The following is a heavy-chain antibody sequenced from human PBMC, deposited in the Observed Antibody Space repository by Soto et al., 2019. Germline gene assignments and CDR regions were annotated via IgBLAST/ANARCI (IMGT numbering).Heavy chain of an antibody. V-gene: IGHV3-33*01. CDR1: GFIFSSYG. D-gene: IGHD3-22*01. J-gene: IGHJ4*02. CDR2: IWYDGSNK. CDR3: ARSLNYYDSSGYFDY. Sequence: PVGSLRLSCAASGFIFSSYGMHWVRQAPGKGLEWVAVIWYDGSNKYYADSVKGRFTIPRDNSKNTLYLQMNSLRAEDTAVYYCARSLNYYDSSGYFDYWGQGTLVTVSS.